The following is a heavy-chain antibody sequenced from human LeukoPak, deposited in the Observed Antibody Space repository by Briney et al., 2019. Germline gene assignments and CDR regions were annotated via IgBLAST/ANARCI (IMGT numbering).Heavy chain of an antibody. V-gene: IGHV1-18*01. J-gene: IGHJ4*02. CDR2: ISAYNGNT. Sequence: ASVKVSCKASGYTFTSYGISWVRQAPGQGLEWVGWISAYNGNTNYAQKLQGRVTMTRDTSTSTVYMELSSLRSEDTAVYYCARRELAGSTAYFDYWGQGTLVTVSS. CDR3: ARRELAGSTAYFDY. CDR1: GYTFTSYG. D-gene: IGHD1-26*01.